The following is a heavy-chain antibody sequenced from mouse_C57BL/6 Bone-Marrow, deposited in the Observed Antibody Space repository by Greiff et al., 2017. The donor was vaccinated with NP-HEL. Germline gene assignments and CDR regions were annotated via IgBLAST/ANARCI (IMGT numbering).Heavy chain of an antibody. J-gene: IGHJ4*01. Sequence: EVHLQQSGPELVKPGASVKISCKASGYTFTDYYMNWVKQSHGKSLEWIGDINPNNGGTSYNQKFKGKATLTVDKSSSTAYMELRSLTSEDSAVYYCARFTGYGNRGYYAMDYWGQGTSVTVSS. D-gene: IGHD2-1*01. CDR3: ARFTGYGNRGYYAMDY. CDR2: INPNNGGT. V-gene: IGHV1-26*01. CDR1: GYTFTDYY.